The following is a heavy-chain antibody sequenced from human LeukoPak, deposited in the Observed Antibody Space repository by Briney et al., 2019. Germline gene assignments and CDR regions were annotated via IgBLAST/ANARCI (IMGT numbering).Heavy chain of an antibody. V-gene: IGHV4-4*07. CDR3: ATSYDGKTAPYDL. CDR2: IYTRGST. J-gene: IGHJ5*02. Sequence: PSETLSLTCTVSGGSINNYYWSWIRQPAGKGLEWIGRIYTRGSTNYNPSLKSRVTMSVDTSKNQFSLKLSSVTAADTAVYYCATSYDGKTAPYDLWGHGTLVTVSS. CDR1: GGSINNYY. D-gene: IGHD4-23*01.